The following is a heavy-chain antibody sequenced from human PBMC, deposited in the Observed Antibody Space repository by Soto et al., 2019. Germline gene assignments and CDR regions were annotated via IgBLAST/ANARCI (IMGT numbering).Heavy chain of an antibody. V-gene: IGHV4-30-4*01. D-gene: IGHD2-21*01. J-gene: IGHJ4*02. CDR3: ARDVSLAFDY. CDR2: IYYSGIT. Sequence: PSETLSLTCTVSGGSISSGDYYWSWIRHPPGKGLEWIGYIYYSGITYYNPSLKSRVTISVDTSKNQFSLKLSSVTAADTAVYYCARDVSLAFDYWGQGTLVTVSS. CDR1: GGSISSGDYY.